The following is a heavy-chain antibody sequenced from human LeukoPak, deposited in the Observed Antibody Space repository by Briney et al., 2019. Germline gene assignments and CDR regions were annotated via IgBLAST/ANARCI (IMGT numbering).Heavy chain of an antibody. J-gene: IGHJ4*02. D-gene: IGHD3-10*01. Sequence: PSETLSLTCAVYGGSFGGYYWSWIRQPPGKGLEWIGEINHSGSTIYNPSLKSRVTISVDTSKNQFSLKLSSVTAADTAVYYCARGGVLLWFGESYYFDYWGQGTLVTVSS. CDR2: INHSGST. CDR3: ARGGVLLWFGESYYFDY. CDR1: GGSFGGYY. V-gene: IGHV4-34*01.